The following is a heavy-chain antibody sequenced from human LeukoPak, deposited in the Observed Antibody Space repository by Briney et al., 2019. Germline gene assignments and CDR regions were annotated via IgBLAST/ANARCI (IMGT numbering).Heavy chain of an antibody. CDR2: ISGDGGST. D-gene: IGHD3-22*01. J-gene: IGHJ4*02. V-gene: IGHV3-43*02. Sequence: GGSLSLSCAASGFTFDDYAMHWVRQAPGKGLEWVSLISGDGGSTYYADSVKCRFTISRVNSTNSLYLQMNSLRTEDTALYYCAKGRGPYYYDSSGYYYFSAPADYWGQGTLVTVSS. CDR3: AKGRGPYYYDSSGYYYFSAPADY. CDR1: GFTFDDYA.